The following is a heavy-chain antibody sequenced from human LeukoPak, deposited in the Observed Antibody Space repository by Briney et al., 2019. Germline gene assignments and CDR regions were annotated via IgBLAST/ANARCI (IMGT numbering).Heavy chain of an antibody. Sequence: ASVKVSCKASGYTFTGYYMHWVRQAPGQGLEWMGRINPNSGGTNYAQKFQGRVTMTRDTSISTAYMELSRLRSDDTAVYYCARGYGDFYPNFDYWGQGTLVTVSS. CDR1: GYTFTGYY. J-gene: IGHJ4*02. V-gene: IGHV1-2*06. D-gene: IGHD4-17*01. CDR3: ARGYGDFYPNFDY. CDR2: INPNSGGT.